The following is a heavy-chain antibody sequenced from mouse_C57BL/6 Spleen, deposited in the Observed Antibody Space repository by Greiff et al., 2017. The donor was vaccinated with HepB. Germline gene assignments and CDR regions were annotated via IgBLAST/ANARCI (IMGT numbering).Heavy chain of an antibody. D-gene: IGHD1-1*01. CDR2: IDPSDSYT. V-gene: IGHV1-50*01. J-gene: IGHJ4*01. CDR3: ARGRIITTVVAKPMDY. Sequence: VKLKQPGAELVKPGASVKLSCKASGYTFTSYWMQWVKQRPGQGLEWIGEIDPSDSYTNYNQKFKGKATLTVDTSSSTAYMQLSSLTSEDSAVYYCARGRIITTVVAKPMDYWGQGTSVTVSS. CDR1: GYTFTSYW.